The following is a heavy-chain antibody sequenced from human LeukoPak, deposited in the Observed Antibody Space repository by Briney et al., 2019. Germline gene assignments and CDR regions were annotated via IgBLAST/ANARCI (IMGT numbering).Heavy chain of an antibody. CDR1: GGSISSSSYY. V-gene: IGHV4-39*01. Sequence: SETLSLTCTVSGGSISSSSYYWGWIRQPPGKGLEWIGTTYYSGNTYYKPSLKSRVTISVDTSKNQFSLKLTSVTAADTAAYYCARHLGELSSLYYFDYWGQGTLVTVSS. J-gene: IGHJ4*02. CDR2: TYYSGNT. CDR3: ARHLGELSSLYYFDY. D-gene: IGHD3-16*02.